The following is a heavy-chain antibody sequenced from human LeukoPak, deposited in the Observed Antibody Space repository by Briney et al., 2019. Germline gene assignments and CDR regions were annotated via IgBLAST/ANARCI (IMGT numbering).Heavy chain of an antibody. CDR2: ISSSGSTI. CDR1: GFTFSIYI. Sequence: GGSLRLSCAASGFTFSIYIMNWVRQTPGKGLEWVSYISSSGSTIYYADSVKGRFTIPRDNAKNSLYLQMNSLRAEDTAVYYCAELGITMIGGVWGKGTTVTISS. V-gene: IGHV3-48*04. J-gene: IGHJ6*04. D-gene: IGHD3-10*02. CDR3: AELGITMIGGV.